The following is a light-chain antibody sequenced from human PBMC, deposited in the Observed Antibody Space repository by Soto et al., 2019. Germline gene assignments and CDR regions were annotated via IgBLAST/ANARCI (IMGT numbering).Light chain of an antibody. CDR2: GAY. J-gene: IGKJ1*01. CDR3: KQYNNWPGT. V-gene: IGKV3-15*01. Sequence: ETVMTQSPATLSVSPGERATLSCRASQSVSTNLAWYQHKPGQAPRLLISGAYTRATGLPARFSGSGSGTEFTLTIRSLQSEDFAVYYCKQYNNWPGTFGQGTKVDIK. CDR1: QSVSTN.